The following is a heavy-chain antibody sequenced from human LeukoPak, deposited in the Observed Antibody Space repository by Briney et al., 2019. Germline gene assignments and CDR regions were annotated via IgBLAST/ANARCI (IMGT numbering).Heavy chain of an antibody. D-gene: IGHD3-9*01. J-gene: IGHJ4*02. CDR1: GFTFSSYS. V-gene: IGHV3-21*01. CDR2: ISSSSSYI. Sequence: GGSLRLSCAASGFTFSSYSMNWVRQAPGKGLEWVSSISSSSSYIYYADSVKGRSTISRDNAKNSLYLQMNSLRAEDTAVYYCARSLRYFDWSEDHFDYWGQGTLVTVSS. CDR3: ARSLRYFDWSEDHFDY.